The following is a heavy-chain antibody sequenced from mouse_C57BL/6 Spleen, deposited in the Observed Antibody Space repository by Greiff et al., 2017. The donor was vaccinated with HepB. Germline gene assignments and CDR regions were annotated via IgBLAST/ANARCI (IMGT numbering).Heavy chain of an antibody. D-gene: IGHD1-1*01. CDR2: IYPGDGDT. J-gene: IGHJ3*01. V-gene: IGHV1-82*01. Sequence: QVQLQQSGPELVKPGASVKISCKASGYAFSSSWMNWVKQRPGKGLEWIGRIYPGDGDTNYNGKFKGKATLTADKSSSTAYMQLSSLTSEDSAVYFCAKEYTTGFAYWGQGTLVTVSA. CDR1: GYAFSSSW. CDR3: AKEYTTGFAY.